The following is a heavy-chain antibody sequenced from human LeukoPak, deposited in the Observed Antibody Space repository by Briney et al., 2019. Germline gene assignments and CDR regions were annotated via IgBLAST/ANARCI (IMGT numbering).Heavy chain of an antibody. CDR2: IRYDGSNK. D-gene: IGHD3-10*01. CDR1: EFSVGSNY. CDR3: AKGPYYYGSGSMNWFDP. V-gene: IGHV3-30*02. Sequence: GGSLRLSCAASEFSVGSNYMTWVRQAPGKGLEWVAFIRYDGSNKYYADSVKGRFTISRDNSKNTLYLQMNSLRAEDTAVYYCAKGPYYYGSGSMNWFDPWGQGTLVTVSS. J-gene: IGHJ5*02.